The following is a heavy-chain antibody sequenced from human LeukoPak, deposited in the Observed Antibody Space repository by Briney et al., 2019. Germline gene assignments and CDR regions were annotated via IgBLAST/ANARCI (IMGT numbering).Heavy chain of an antibody. V-gene: IGHV4-34*01. CDR3: ARGVGYSYGYWFDP. CDR2: INHSGST. J-gene: IGHJ5*02. Sequence: PSETLSLTCTISGGSISSYYWSWIRQPPGKGLEWIGEINHSGSTNYNPSLKSRVTISVDTSKNQFSLKLSSVTAADTAVYYCARGVGYSYGYWFDPWGQGTLVTVSS. D-gene: IGHD5-18*01. CDR1: GGSISSYY.